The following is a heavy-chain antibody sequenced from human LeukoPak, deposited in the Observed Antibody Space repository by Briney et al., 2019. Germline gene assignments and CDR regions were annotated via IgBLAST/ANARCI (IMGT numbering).Heavy chain of an antibody. J-gene: IGHJ4*02. Sequence: SETLSLTCTVSGGSISSDYYYWSWIRQHPGRGLEWIGYIHNSGSTYYNPSLQSRVTISLDTSKNQFSVKLSSVTAADTAVYYCRGAHNYGDYQDYWGQGTLVTVSS. CDR1: GGSISSDYYY. CDR2: IHNSGST. D-gene: IGHD4-17*01. CDR3: RGAHNYGDYQDY. V-gene: IGHV4-31*03.